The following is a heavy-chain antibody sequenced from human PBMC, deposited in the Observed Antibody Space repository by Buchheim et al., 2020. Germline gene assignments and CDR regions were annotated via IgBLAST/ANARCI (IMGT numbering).Heavy chain of an antibody. Sequence: QVQLVESGGGVVQPGRSLRLSCAASGFTFSSYAMHWVRPAPGKGLGWVAVISYDGSNKYYADSVKGRFTISRDNSTNTLYLQRNSLRAEDTAVYYCARDLTGSRGSPYYFDYWGQGTL. D-gene: IGHD6-19*01. J-gene: IGHJ4*02. V-gene: IGHV3-30-3*01. CDR3: ARDLTGSRGSPYYFDY. CDR1: GFTFSSYA. CDR2: ISYDGSNK.